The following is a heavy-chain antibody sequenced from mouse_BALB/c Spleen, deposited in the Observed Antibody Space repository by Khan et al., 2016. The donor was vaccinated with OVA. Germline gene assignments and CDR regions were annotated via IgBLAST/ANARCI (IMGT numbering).Heavy chain of an antibody. CDR1: GYTFTNYW. V-gene: IGHV1-69*02. J-gene: IGHJ3*01. CDR3: TSEGVDWSSFAY. CDR2: IYPSDSYT. Sequence: QVQLQQPGTELVRPGASVKLSCKASGYTFTNYWINWVKQRPGQGLEWIGNIYPSDSYTNYNQKFKDKATLTVDKSSSTAYMQISSPTSEDSAVYSCTSEGVDWSSFAYWGQGTLVTVSA.